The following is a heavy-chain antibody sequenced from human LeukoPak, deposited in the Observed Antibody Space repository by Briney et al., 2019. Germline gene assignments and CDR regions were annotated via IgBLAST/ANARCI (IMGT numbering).Heavy chain of an antibody. Sequence: ASVKVSCKASGYTFTSYDINWVRQATGQGLEWMGWMNPNSGNTGYAQKFQGRVTMTRNTSISTAYMELSSLRSEDTAVYCCARGRRDIVVVVAGQPWGQGTLVTVSS. J-gene: IGHJ4*02. V-gene: IGHV1-8*01. CDR2: MNPNSGNT. CDR3: ARGRRDIVVVVAGQP. D-gene: IGHD2-15*01. CDR1: GYTFTSYD.